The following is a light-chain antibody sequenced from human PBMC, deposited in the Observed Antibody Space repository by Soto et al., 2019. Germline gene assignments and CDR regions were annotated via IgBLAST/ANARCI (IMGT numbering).Light chain of an antibody. CDR3: QQYHNWLT. V-gene: IGKV3-15*01. Sequence: EIVMTQSPATLSVSPGARATLSCRASQSISSNLAWYQQKPGQAPRLLIYGASTRATGIPARFSGSGSGTEFILTISSLQSEDFAVYYCQQYHNWLTFGGGTKVDIK. J-gene: IGKJ4*01. CDR2: GAS. CDR1: QSISSN.